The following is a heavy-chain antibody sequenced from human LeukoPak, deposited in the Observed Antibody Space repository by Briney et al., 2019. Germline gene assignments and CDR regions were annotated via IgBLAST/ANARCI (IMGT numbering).Heavy chain of an antibody. V-gene: IGHV3-23*01. J-gene: IGHJ6*02. CDR3: AKAASSSWPSYYYGMDV. D-gene: IGHD6-13*01. CDR1: GFIFSSYS. CDR2: ITGSGGNT. Sequence: GGSLRLSCAASGFIFSSYSMSWVRQAPGKGLEWVSVITGSGGNTYYADSVKGRFTISKDNSKNTVYLQMSSLRVDDTAVYYCAKAASSSWPSYYYGMDVWGQGTTVTVSS.